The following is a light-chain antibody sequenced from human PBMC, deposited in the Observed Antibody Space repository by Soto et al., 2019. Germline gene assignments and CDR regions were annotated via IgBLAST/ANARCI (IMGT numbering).Light chain of an antibody. Sequence: DIQMTQSPSSMSASVGDRVTITCRASQSISSYLNWYQQKPGKAPKLLIYAASSLQSGVPSRFSGSGSGTDFTLTISSLQPEDFSTYYCQQGSTTPITVGLGTRLEFK. J-gene: IGKJ5*01. CDR3: QQGSTTPIT. CDR2: AAS. V-gene: IGKV1-39*01. CDR1: QSISSY.